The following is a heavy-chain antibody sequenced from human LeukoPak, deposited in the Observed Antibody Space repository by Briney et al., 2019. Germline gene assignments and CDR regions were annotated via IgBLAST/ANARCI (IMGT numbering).Heavy chain of an antibody. CDR2: IAPYNGNT. CDR1: GYTFTDFG. J-gene: IGHJ3*02. CDR3: TRDMGHVVAGTAFDM. D-gene: IGHD6-19*01. V-gene: IGHV1-18*01. Sequence: GASVKVSCKTSGYTFTDFGINWVRHAPGQGLEWLGWIAPYNGNTNHLQNLQGRITMTTDTSTSTAYLELRSLTSDDPAVYYCTRDMGHVVAGTAFDMWGQRTMVIVSS.